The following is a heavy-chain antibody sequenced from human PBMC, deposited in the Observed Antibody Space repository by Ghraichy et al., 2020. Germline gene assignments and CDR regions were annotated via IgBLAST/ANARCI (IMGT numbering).Heavy chain of an antibody. V-gene: IGHV4-59*08. CDR3: ARLKKALLSFPYWYFDL. CDR2: IYYDGST. J-gene: IGHJ2*01. D-gene: IGHD2/OR15-2a*01. CDR1: GGSISDDY. Sequence: SETLSLTCTVSGGSISDDYWNWIRQTPGNGLEWIGYIYYDGSTNYNPSLKSRVTISVDTSKNQFSLKLNSVTAAYTAVYYCARLKKALLSFPYWYFDLWGRGTLVTVSS.